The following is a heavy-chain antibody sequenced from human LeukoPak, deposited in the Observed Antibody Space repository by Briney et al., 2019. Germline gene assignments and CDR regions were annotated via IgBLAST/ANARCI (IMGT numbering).Heavy chain of an antibody. J-gene: IGHJ4*02. D-gene: IGHD1-26*01. CDR2: IDWDDDK. CDR3: ARSVGATSVVDY. V-gene: IGHV2-70*11. CDR1: GFSLSTSGMC. Sequence: SGPALVKPTQTLTPTCTFSGFSLSTSGMCVSWIRQPPGKALDWLARIDWDDDKYYSTSLKTRLTISKDTSKNQVVLTMTNMDPVDTATYYCARSVGATSVVDYWGQGTLVTVSS.